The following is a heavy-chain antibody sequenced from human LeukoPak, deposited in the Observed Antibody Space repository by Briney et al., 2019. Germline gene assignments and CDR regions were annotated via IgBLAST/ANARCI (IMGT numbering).Heavy chain of an antibody. J-gene: IGHJ4*02. CDR2: ISSSNSAI. CDR1: GFTFSTYS. Sequence: GGSLRLSCAASGFTFSTYSMTWVRQAPGKGLEWVSYISSSNSAIYYADSVRGRFTISRDNAKNSLYLQMNSLRAEDMAVYYCARRSSPDYYNSGTYYLFDYWGQGTLVTFSS. D-gene: IGHD3-10*01. CDR3: ARRSSPDYYNSGTYYLFDY. V-gene: IGHV3-48*01.